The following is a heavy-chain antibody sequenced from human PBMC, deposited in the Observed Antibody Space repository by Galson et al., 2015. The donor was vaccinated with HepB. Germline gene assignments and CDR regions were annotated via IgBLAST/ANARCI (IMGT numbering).Heavy chain of an antibody. V-gene: IGHV1-18*01. Sequence: SVKVSCKASGYTFTSYGISWVRQAPGQGLEWMGWISAYNGNTNYAQKLQGRVTMTTDTSTSTAYMELRSLRSDDTAVYYCARAPITIFGVPSYYYYMDVWGKGTTVTVSS. CDR2: ISAYNGNT. J-gene: IGHJ6*03. CDR3: ARAPITIFGVPSYYYYMDV. CDR1: GYTFTSYG. D-gene: IGHD3-3*01.